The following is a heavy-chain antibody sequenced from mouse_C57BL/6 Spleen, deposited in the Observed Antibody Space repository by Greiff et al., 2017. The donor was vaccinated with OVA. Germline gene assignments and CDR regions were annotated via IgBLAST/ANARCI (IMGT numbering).Heavy chain of an antibody. CDR2: IDPSDRYT. CDR1: GYTFTSYW. V-gene: IGHV1-50*01. CDR3: AKEGDCDV. J-gene: IGHJ1*03. Sequence: VQLQQPGAELVKPGASVKLSCKASGYTFTSYWMQWVKQRPGQGLEWIGEIDPSDRYTNYNQKFKGKATLTVDSSSSTAYMQLSSLTSEDSAVYYCAKEGDCDVWGTGTTVTVSS.